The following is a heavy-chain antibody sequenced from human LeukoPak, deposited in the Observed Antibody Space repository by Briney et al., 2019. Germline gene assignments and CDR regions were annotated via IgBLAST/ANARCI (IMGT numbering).Heavy chain of an antibody. CDR2: IYPGDSDT. D-gene: IGHD5-24*01. CDR3: ARGGDGYNYSPYYFDY. Sequence: GESLKISCKGSGYTFSSNWIGWVRQMPGKGLEWMGIIYPGDSDTRYSPSFQGQVTISADKSISTAYLQWSSLKASDTAMYYCARGGDGYNYSPYYFDYWGQGTLVTVSS. J-gene: IGHJ4*02. CDR1: GYTFSSNW. V-gene: IGHV5-51*01.